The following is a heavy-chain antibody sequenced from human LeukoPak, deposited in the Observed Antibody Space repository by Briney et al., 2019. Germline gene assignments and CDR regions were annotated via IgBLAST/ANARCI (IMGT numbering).Heavy chain of an antibody. J-gene: IGHJ3*02. V-gene: IGHV3-23*01. CDR2: ISGSGGTS. D-gene: IGHD3-22*01. CDR3: ARGDYYDSRGYYFPDAFDI. CDR1: GFTFTVYA. Sequence: GGSLRLSCAASGFTFTVYAMVWVRQAPGKGLEWVSVISGSGGTSYYADSVKGRFTISRDNSKNTLDLQMNSLRAEDTAVYYCARGDYYDSRGYYFPDAFDIWGQGTMVTVSS.